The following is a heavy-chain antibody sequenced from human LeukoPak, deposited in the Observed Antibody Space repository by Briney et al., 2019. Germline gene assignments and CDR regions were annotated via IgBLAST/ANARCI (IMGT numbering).Heavy chain of an antibody. V-gene: IGHV4-34*01. CDR2: INHSGST. D-gene: IGHD6-19*01. CDR3: ARQGLADQFDY. Sequence: SETLSLTCAVYGGSFSGYYWSWIRQPPGKGLEWIGEINHSGSTNYNPSLKSRVTISVDTSKNQFSLKLSSVTAADTAVYYCARQGLADQFDYWGQGTLVTVSS. CDR1: GGSFSGYY. J-gene: IGHJ4*02.